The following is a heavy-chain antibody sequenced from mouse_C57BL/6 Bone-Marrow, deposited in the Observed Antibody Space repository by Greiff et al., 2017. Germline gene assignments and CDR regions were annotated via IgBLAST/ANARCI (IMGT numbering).Heavy chain of an antibody. J-gene: IGHJ1*03. V-gene: IGHV1-52*01. D-gene: IGHD1-1*01. Sequence: VQLQQPGAELVRPGSSVKLSCKASGYTFTSYWMHWVKQRPIQGLEWIGNIDPSDSETHYNQKFKDKATLTVDKSSSTAYMQLSSLTSEDSAVYYCASPFYGSIWYFDVWGTGTTVTASS. CDR1: GYTFTSYW. CDR2: IDPSDSET. CDR3: ASPFYGSIWYFDV.